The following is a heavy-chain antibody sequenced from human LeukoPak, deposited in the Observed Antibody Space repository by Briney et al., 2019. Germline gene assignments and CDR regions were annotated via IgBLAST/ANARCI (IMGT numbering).Heavy chain of an antibody. CDR3: AKDAQRGFDFSNSLES. D-gene: IGHD4-11*01. J-gene: IGHJ4*02. V-gene: IGHV6-1*01. CDR1: GDSVSSDSAA. Sequence: SQTLSLTCAISGDSVSSDSAAWNWIRQSPARGLEWLGRTYYRAQWFLDYAVSVKTRITIKSDTSRNQFSLELNSVTPEDTGVYYCAKDAQRGFDFSNSLESWGQGTLVTVSS. CDR2: TYYRAQWFL.